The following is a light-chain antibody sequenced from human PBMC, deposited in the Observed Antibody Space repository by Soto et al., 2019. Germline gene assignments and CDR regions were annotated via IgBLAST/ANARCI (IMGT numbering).Light chain of an antibody. Sequence: QSALTQPASVSGSPGQSITISRTGTSSDVGGYNYVSWYQQHPGKAPKLMIYEVSNRPSGVSNRFSGSKSGNTASLTISGLQAEDEADYYCSSYTSSSTLSVFGTGTKLTVL. CDR1: SSDVGGYNY. J-gene: IGLJ1*01. V-gene: IGLV2-14*01. CDR3: SSYTSSSTLSV. CDR2: EVS.